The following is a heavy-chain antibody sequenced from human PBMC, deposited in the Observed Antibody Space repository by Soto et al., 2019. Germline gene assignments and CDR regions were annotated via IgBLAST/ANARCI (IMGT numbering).Heavy chain of an antibody. V-gene: IGHV6-1*01. CDR3: AGTSSLWLYYMDV. D-gene: IGHD1-7*01. J-gene: IGHJ6*03. CDR1: GDSVSSNSAA. CDR2: TYYRSRWYN. Sequence: SQTLSLTCVISGDSVSSNSAAWNWIRQSPSRGLEWLGRTYYRSRWYNDYAVSVRSRITVHADTSKIQFSLHLNSVTPEDTAVYYCAGTSSLWLYYMDVWDKGTTVTV.